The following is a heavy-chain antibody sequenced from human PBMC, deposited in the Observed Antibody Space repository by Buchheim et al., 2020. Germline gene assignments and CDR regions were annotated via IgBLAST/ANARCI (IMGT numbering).Heavy chain of an antibody. CDR1: GFTFSSYW. CDR2: INSDGSST. Sequence: EVQLVESGGGLVQPGGSLRLSCAASGFTFSSYWMHWVRQAPGKRLVWVSRINSDGSSTSYADSVRGRFTISRDNAKNTLFLQMNSLRVEDTAVYYCARGVQYCTTTTCYYYYAMDVWGQGTT. D-gene: IGHD2-2*01. V-gene: IGHV3-74*02. CDR3: ARGVQYCTTTTCYYYYAMDV. J-gene: IGHJ6*02.